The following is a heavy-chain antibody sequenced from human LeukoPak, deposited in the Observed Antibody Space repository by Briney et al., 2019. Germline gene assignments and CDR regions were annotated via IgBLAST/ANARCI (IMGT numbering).Heavy chain of an antibody. CDR3: ARPLGTYFDY. D-gene: IGHD1-1*01. J-gene: IGHJ4*02. Sequence: PSETLSLTCTVSDGSISSSSYYWGWIRQPPGKGLEWIGSIYYSGSTYYNPSLKSRVTISVDTSKNQFSLKLSSVTAADTAVYYCARPLGTYFDYWGQGTLVTVSS. V-gene: IGHV4-39*01. CDR1: DGSISSSSYY. CDR2: IYYSGST.